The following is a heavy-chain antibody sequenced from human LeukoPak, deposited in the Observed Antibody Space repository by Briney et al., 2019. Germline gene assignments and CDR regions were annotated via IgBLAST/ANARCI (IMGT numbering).Heavy chain of an antibody. V-gene: IGHV4-34*01. J-gene: IGHJ4*02. CDR1: GGSFRGFY. Sequence: SETLSLTCAVYGGSFRGFYWSWIRQPPGKGPEWIGSISFSGNTYYNPSLKSRVTISVDTSKNQFSLKLSSVTAADTAVYYCARGSAPNYYDSSGYYRPFDYWGQGTLVTVSS. D-gene: IGHD3-22*01. CDR3: ARGSAPNYYDSSGYYRPFDY. CDR2: ISFSGNT.